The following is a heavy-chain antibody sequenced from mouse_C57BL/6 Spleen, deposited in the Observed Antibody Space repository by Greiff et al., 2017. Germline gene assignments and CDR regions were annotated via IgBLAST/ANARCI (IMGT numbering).Heavy chain of an antibody. Sequence: EVQVVESGGGLVKPGGSLKLSCAASGFTFSSYAMSWFRQTPEKRLEWVATISDGGSYTYYPDNVKGRFTISRDNAKNNLYLQVSHLKSEDTAMYYCARGTYGNYVGVFDYWGKGTTLTVSS. D-gene: IGHD2-1*01. CDR3: ARGTYGNYVGVFDY. V-gene: IGHV5-4*01. CDR2: ISDGGSYT. J-gene: IGHJ2*01. CDR1: GFTFSSYA.